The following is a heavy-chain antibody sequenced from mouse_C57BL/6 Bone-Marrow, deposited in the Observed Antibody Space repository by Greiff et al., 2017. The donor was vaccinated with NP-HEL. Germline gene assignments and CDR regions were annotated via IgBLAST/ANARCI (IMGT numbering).Heavy chain of an antibody. CDR3: NYDYDPFAY. Sequence: EVQLQQSGAELVRPGASVKLSCTASGFNIKDDYMHWVKQRPEQGLEWIGWIDPENGDTEYASKFQGKATITADTSSNTAYLQLSSLTSEDTAVYYCNYDYDPFAYWGQGTLVTVSA. CDR1: GFNIKDDY. CDR2: IDPENGDT. D-gene: IGHD2-4*01. J-gene: IGHJ3*01. V-gene: IGHV14-4*01.